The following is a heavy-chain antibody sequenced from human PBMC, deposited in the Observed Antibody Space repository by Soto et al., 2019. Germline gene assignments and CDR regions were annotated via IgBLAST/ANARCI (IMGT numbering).Heavy chain of an antibody. D-gene: IGHD1-20*01. CDR2: TYYRSKWYN. V-gene: IGHV6-1*01. J-gene: IGHJ5*02. CDR1: GDSVSSNSAA. CDR3: ARDSINWNQVWFDP. Sequence: SQTLSLTCAISGDSVSSNSAAWNWIRQSPSRGLEWLGRTYYRSKWYNDYAESVKSRITINPDTSKNQFSLQLNSVTPEDTAVYYCARDSINWNQVWFDPWGQGTLVTVSS.